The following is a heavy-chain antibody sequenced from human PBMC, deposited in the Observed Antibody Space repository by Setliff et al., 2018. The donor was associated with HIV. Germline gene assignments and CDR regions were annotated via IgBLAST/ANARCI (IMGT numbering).Heavy chain of an antibody. J-gene: IGHJ6*03. Sequence: SETLSLTSAAYGGSFSEYYWSWIRQSPGKGLEWIGEINHSGSTHYNPPLKSRATISVDTSKNKFSLRLNSVTAADTAVYYCARGATLLPGYSDRWEYFYMDVWGKGTTVTVS. D-gene: IGHD5-12*01. CDR2: INHSGST. V-gene: IGHV4-34*01. CDR1: GGSFSEYY. CDR3: ARGATLLPGYSDRWEYFYMDV.